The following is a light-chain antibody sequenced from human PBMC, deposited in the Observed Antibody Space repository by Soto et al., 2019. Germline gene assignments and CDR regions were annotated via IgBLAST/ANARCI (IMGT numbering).Light chain of an antibody. J-gene: IGLJ1*01. CDR1: SSDVGGYNY. Sequence: LTQPHSVSGSPGQSITISCTGTSSDVGGYNYVSWYQQHPGKAPKLMIFEVSNRPSGVSNRFSGSKSVITASLTISGLQAEDEADYYCSSYTSSITPYVFGTGTKVTVL. V-gene: IGLV2-14*01. CDR2: EVS. CDR3: SSYTSSITPYV.